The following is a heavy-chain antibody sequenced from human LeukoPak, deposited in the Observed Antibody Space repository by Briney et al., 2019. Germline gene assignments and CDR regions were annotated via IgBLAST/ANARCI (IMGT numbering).Heavy chain of an antibody. V-gene: IGHV3-7*01. Sequence: PGGPLRLSCAASGFTFSNYWMSWVRQAPGKGLEWVANMNLDGSEKYYVDSVKGRFTISRDNAQNSLFLQMNSLRAEDTAVYYCAAKRGDYWGQGTLVTVSS. CDR3: AAKRGDY. CDR2: MNLDGSEK. J-gene: IGHJ4*02. CDR1: GFTFSNYW. D-gene: IGHD4/OR15-4a*01.